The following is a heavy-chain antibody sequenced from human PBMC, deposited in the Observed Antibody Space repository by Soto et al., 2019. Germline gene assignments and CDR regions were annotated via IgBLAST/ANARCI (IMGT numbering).Heavy chain of an antibody. V-gene: IGHV1-18*01. CDR2: ISVSNDNV. CDR3: ARDGYFDC. Sequence: GASVKVSCKASGYTFTNYGIGWVRQAPGQGLEWMGWISVSNDNVKYAQKFQGRVTMTTDTSTSTAYMELRSLRSDDTAVYYCARDGYFDCWGQGTLVTVSS. CDR1: GYTFTNYG. J-gene: IGHJ4*02.